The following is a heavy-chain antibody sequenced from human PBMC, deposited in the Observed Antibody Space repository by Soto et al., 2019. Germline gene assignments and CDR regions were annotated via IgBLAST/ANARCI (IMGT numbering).Heavy chain of an antibody. D-gene: IGHD3-9*01. Sequence: PGGSLRLSCAASGFTFSSYGMHWVRQAPGKGLEWVAVISYDGSNKYYADSVKGRFTISRDNSKNTLYLQINSLRAEDTAVYYCAKDRYFDWLWGPFDYWGQGTLVTVSS. CDR3: AKDRYFDWLWGPFDY. CDR1: GFTFSSYG. CDR2: ISYDGSNK. J-gene: IGHJ4*02. V-gene: IGHV3-30*18.